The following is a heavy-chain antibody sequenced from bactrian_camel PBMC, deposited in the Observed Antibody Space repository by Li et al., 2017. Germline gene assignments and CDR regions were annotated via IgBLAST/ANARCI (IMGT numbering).Heavy chain of an antibody. CDR3: ATGIGIGGGSWIPGLQALGF. CDR2: ISSDGDT. CDR1: GYSYIDPD. J-gene: IGHJ6*01. Sequence: HVQLVESGGGSVRAGESLRISCTVFGYSYIDPDMGWYRQVSGKERELVACISSDGDTYYADSVKGRFIISRDNTKNTVYLQMNSLNPEHTAVYYCATGIGIGGGSWIPGLQALGFWGQGTQVTVS. V-gene: IGHV3S53*01. D-gene: IGHD2*01.